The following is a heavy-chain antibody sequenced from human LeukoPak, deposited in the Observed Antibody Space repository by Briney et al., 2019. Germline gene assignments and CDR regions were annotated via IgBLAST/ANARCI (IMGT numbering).Heavy chain of an antibody. J-gene: IGHJ4*02. D-gene: IGHD6-13*01. V-gene: IGHV4-4*07. CDR2: IYTSGST. CDR1: GGSISSYY. CDR3: AGYSSSWRQKYFDY. Sequence: SETLSLTCTASGGSISSYYWSWIRQPAGKGLEWIGRIYTSGSTNYNPSLKSRVTISVDTSKNQFSLKLSSVTAADTAVYYCAGYSSSWRQKYFDYWGQGTLVTVSS.